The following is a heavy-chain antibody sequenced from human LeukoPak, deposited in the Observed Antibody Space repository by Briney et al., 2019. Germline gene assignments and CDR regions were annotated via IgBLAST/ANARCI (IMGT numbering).Heavy chain of an antibody. D-gene: IGHD1-7*01. CDR3: ASPNVVELHYYYYGMDV. CDR2: IIPIFGTA. CDR1: GGTFSSYA. V-gene: IGHV1-69*13. Sequence: ASVKVSCKASGGTFSSYAINWVRQAPGQGLEWIGGIIPIFGTANYAQKFQGRVTITADESTSTAYMELSSLRSEDTAVYYCASPNVVELHYYYYGMDVWGQGTTVTVSS. J-gene: IGHJ6*02.